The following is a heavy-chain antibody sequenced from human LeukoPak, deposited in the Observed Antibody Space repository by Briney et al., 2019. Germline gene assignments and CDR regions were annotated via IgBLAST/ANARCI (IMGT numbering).Heavy chain of an antibody. CDR2: KSYDGSNK. CDR1: GFTFSSYG. V-gene: IGHV3-30*18. J-gene: IGHJ3*02. D-gene: IGHD3-10*01. Sequence: GRSLRLSCAASGFTFSSYGMHWVRQAPGKALEWVAVKSYDGSNKYYADSVKGRFTISRDNSKNTLYLQMNSLRTEDTAVYYCAKHLVRGVIHDAFDIWGQGTRVTVSS. CDR3: AKHLVRGVIHDAFDI.